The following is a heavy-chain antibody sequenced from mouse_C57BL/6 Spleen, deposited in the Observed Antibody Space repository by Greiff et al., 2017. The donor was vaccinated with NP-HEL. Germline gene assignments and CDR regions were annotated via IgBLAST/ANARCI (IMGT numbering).Heavy chain of an antibody. J-gene: IGHJ2*01. CDR1: GYTFTDHT. Sequence: VQLQESDAELVKPGASVKISCKVSGYTFTDHTIHWMKQRPEQGLEWIGYIYPRDGSTKYNEKFKGKATLTADKSSSTAYMQLNSLTSEDSAVYFCAREEEDGYYNFDYWGQGTTLTVSS. V-gene: IGHV1-78*01. CDR2: IYPRDGST. CDR3: AREEEDGYYNFDY. D-gene: IGHD2-3*01.